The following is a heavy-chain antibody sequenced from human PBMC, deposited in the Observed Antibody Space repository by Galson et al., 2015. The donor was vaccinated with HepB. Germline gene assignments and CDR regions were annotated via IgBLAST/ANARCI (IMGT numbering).Heavy chain of an antibody. Sequence: SETLSLTCTVSGGSISSSYWSWIRQSPGKGLEWIGYIYYTGSTNYNPSLKNRVTMSVDTSKNQFSLRLGSVTAADTAVYYCARAPSAIVVRYFDVWGRGTLVTVSS. D-gene: IGHD3-22*01. CDR3: ARAPSAIVVRYFDV. J-gene: IGHJ2*01. CDR1: GGSISSSY. CDR2: IYYTGST. V-gene: IGHV4-59*01.